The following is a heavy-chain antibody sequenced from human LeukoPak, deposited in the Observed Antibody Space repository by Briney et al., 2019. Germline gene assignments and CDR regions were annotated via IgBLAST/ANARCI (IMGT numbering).Heavy chain of an antibody. Sequence: SETLSLTCTASGGSISSSSYYWGWLRQPPGRGLEWIGSIYYSGSTYYNPSLRSRVTISVDTSKNQFSLKLSSVTAADTAVYYCAKGWFHRYFDYWGQGTLVTVSS. V-gene: IGHV4-39*01. D-gene: IGHD2-15*01. CDR1: GGSISSSSYY. CDR2: IYYSGST. CDR3: AKGWFHRYFDY. J-gene: IGHJ4*02.